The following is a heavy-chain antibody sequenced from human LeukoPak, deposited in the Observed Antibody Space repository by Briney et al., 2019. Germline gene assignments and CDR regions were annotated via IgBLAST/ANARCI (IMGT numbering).Heavy chain of an antibody. D-gene: IGHD3-10*01. CDR3: ARLTMVRGVYYYYYGMDV. J-gene: IGHJ6*02. Sequence: GESLKISCKGSGYSFTSYWIGWVRQMPGKGLEWMGIIYPGDSDTRYSPSFQGQVTISAGKSISTAYLQWSSLKASDTAMYYCARLTMVRGVYYYYYGMDVWGQGTRVTVSS. CDR2: IYPGDSDT. CDR1: GYSFTSYW. V-gene: IGHV5-51*01.